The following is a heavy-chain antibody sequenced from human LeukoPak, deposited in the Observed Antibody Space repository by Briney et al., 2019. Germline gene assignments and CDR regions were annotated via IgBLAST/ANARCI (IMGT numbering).Heavy chain of an antibody. CDR3: ARAGRDGYNRIRYFDY. D-gene: IGHD5-24*01. Sequence: SETLSLTCTVSGYSISSGYYWGWIRQPPGKGLEWIGRIYHSGSTYYNPSLKSRVTISVDTSKNQFSLKLSSVTAADTAVYYCARAGRDGYNRIRYFDYWGQGALVTVSS. CDR1: GYSISSGYY. J-gene: IGHJ4*02. CDR2: IYHSGST. V-gene: IGHV4-38-2*02.